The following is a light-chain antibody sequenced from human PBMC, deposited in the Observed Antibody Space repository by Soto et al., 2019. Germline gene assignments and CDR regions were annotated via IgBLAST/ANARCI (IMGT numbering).Light chain of an antibody. V-gene: IGLV2-14*03. CDR2: DVT. Sequence: QSVLTQPASVSGSPVQSVTISCTGTSNDIGGYNYVSWYQQFPGKAPKLIIYDVTNRPSGVSFRFSGSKSGNTASLTISGLQAEDEAGYHCSSYSSTSTRRLFGAGTKVTVL. J-gene: IGLJ1*01. CDR3: SSYSSTSTRRL. CDR1: SNDIGGYNY.